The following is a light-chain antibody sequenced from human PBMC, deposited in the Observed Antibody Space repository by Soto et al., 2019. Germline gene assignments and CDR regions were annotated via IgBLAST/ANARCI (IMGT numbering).Light chain of an antibody. CDR2: DVI. J-gene: IGLJ2*01. CDR1: SSDVGGYNY. Sequence: QSALTQPASVSGSPGQSITISCTGTSSDVGGYNYVSWYQQHPGKPPKLMIYDVINRPSGVPNRCSGSKSGNSASLTISGLQAEDEADYYCSSYTSSSTYVVFGGGTKLTVL. V-gene: IGLV2-14*03. CDR3: SSYTSSSTYVV.